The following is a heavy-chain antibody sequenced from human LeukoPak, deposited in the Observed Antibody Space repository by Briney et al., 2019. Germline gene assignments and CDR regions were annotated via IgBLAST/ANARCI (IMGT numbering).Heavy chain of an antibody. V-gene: IGHV1-46*01. Sequence: ASVTVSCKASGYTFTSYYMHWVRQAPGQGLEWMGIINPSGGSTSYAQKFQGRVTMTRDTSTSTVYMELSSLRSEDTAVYYCARDKSSSGSRYYFDYWGQGTLVTVSS. CDR1: GYTFTSYY. D-gene: IGHD6-19*01. CDR3: ARDKSSSGSRYYFDY. J-gene: IGHJ4*02. CDR2: INPSGGST.